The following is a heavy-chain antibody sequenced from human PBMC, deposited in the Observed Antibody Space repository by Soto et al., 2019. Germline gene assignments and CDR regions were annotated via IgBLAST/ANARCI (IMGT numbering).Heavy chain of an antibody. CDR3: AIDLETPDYGDYPRKYYYGMDV. CDR1: GFTFSSYW. D-gene: IGHD4-17*01. J-gene: IGHJ6*02. CDR2: INSDGSST. V-gene: IGHV3-74*01. Sequence: GGSLRLSCAASGFTFSSYWMHWVRQAPGKGLVWVSRINSDGSSTSYADSVKGRFTISRDNAKNTLYLQMNSLRAEDTAVYYCAIDLETPDYGDYPRKYYYGMDVWGQGTTVTVSS.